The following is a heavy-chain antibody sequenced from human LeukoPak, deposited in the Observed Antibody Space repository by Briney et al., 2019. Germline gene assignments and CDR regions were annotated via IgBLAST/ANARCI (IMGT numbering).Heavy chain of an antibody. CDR3: AKEGQYYYDSGDHLS. CDR1: GFTFSKYA. V-gene: IGHV3-23*01. J-gene: IGHJ4*02. CDR2: ISGSGGTT. D-gene: IGHD3-22*01. Sequence: GGSLRLSCAASGFTFSKYAMNWVRQAPGKGLEWVSSISGSGGTTYYADSVKGRFTISRDNFKKTLYLQMSSLRAEDTAVHYCAKEGQYYYDSGDHLSWGQGTLVTVSS.